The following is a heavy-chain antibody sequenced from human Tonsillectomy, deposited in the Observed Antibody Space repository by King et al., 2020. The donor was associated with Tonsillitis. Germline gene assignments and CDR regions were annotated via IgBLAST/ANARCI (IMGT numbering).Heavy chain of an antibody. CDR3: ARHQAPQFLPYYYLDY. V-gene: IGHV5-51*01. J-gene: IGHJ4*02. Sequence: EVQLVESGAEMKEPGESLKISCKGSGYSFSSHWIGWVRQMPGKGLEWMGIIYPADSDTRYSPSFQGQVTISADKSISTAYLQWSSLKASDTAMYYCARHQAPQFLPYYYLDYWGQGTLVTVSS. CDR1: GYSFSSHW. D-gene: IGHD2-21*01. CDR2: IYPADSDT.